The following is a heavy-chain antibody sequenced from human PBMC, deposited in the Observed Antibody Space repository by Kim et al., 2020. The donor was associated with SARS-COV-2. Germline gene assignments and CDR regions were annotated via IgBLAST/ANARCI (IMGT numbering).Heavy chain of an antibody. J-gene: IGHJ4*02. D-gene: IGHD3-3*01. Sequence: AQKFQGRVTMTRDTSISTAYMELSRLRSDDTAVYYCARDGNDFWSGYMAYWGQGTLVTVSS. CDR3: ARDGNDFWSGYMAY. V-gene: IGHV1-2*02.